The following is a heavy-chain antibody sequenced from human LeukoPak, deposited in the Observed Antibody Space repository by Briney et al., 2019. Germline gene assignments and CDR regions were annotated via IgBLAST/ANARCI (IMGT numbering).Heavy chain of an antibody. J-gene: IGHJ3*02. Sequence: PGRSLRLSCAASGFTFSDYYMSWIRQAPGKGLEWVSYISSSGSTIYYADSVKGRFTISRDNAKNSLYLQMNSLRAEDTAVYYCARDIVGDYYDSSGYAFDIWGQGTMVTVSS. CDR2: ISSSGSTI. V-gene: IGHV3-11*01. CDR3: ARDIVGDYYDSSGYAFDI. CDR1: GFTFSDYY. D-gene: IGHD3-22*01.